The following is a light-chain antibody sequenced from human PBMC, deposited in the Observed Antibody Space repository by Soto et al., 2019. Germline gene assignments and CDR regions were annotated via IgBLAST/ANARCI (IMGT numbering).Light chain of an antibody. Sequence: EIVLTQSPGTLPLSPGERATLSCRASQSVSSNYLVWYQQKPGQAPRPLIYGASSRATGIPDRFSGSGSGKHFTLTISRLEPEDFAVYYCQQYANSPFTFGQGTKLEIK. CDR1: QSVSSNY. V-gene: IGKV3-20*01. CDR3: QQYANSPFT. CDR2: GAS. J-gene: IGKJ2*01.